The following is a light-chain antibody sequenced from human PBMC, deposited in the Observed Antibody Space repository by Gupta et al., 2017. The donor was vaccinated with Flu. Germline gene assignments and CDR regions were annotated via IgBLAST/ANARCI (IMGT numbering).Light chain of an antibody. CDR2: KTN. CDR3: EPDRSSGWWV. CDR1: SGSVSTSHY. J-gene: IGLJ3*02. V-gene: IGLV8-61*01. Sequence: VVTQEPSFSVSPGGTVTLTCGLTSGSVSTSHYPSWFQQTPGQAPRILIYKTNSRSSGVPDRFSGSIRGNNAALTITGAQADDEADYYCEPDRSSGWWVFGGGTKLTVL.